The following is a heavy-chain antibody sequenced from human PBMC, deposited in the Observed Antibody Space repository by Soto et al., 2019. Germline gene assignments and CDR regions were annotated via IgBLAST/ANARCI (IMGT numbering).Heavy chain of an antibody. D-gene: IGHD6-13*01. CDR2: IYYRAMP. CDR3: ARGSALLFYYFDY. V-gene: IGHV4-30-4*01. CDR1: GGSITRGDYY. J-gene: IGHJ4*02. Sequence: LSLTCNVSGGSITRGDYYWSWLRQPPGKGLEWIGYIYYRAMPYYNPSLKSRVTISVDTSKNQFSLSMTSVTAADTAVYYCARGSALLFYYFDYWGQGTPVTVSS.